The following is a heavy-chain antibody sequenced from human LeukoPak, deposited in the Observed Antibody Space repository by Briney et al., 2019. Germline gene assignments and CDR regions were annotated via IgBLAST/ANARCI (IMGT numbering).Heavy chain of an antibody. CDR1: GYTFTSYD. Sequence: ASVKVSCKASGYTFTSYDINWVRQAPGQGLEWMGIINPSGGSTSYAQKFQGRVTMTRDTSTSTVYMELSSLRSEDTAVYYCARETRGSNVVVVAATAHFQHWGQGTLVTVSS. CDR2: INPSGGST. V-gene: IGHV1-46*01. D-gene: IGHD2-15*01. CDR3: ARETRGSNVVVVAATAHFQH. J-gene: IGHJ1*01.